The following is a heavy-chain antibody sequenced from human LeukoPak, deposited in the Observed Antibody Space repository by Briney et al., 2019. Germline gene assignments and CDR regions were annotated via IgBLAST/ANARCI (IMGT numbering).Heavy chain of an antibody. CDR1: GFTFSSYG. V-gene: IGHV3-30*02. Sequence: GGSLRLSCAASGFTFSSYGMHWVRQAPGKGLEWVAFIRYDGSNKYYADSVKGRFTISRDNSKNTLYLQMDSLRAEDTAVYYCAKDPYYYGSGSYFDYWGQGTLVTVSS. J-gene: IGHJ4*02. CDR3: AKDPYYYGSGSYFDY. CDR2: IRYDGSNK. D-gene: IGHD3-10*01.